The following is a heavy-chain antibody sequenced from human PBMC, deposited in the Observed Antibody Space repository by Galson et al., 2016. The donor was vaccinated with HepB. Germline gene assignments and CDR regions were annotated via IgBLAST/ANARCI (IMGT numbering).Heavy chain of an antibody. Sequence: SVKVSCKASNYTFTSDGISWVRQAPGQGLEWMGWISVHNGNTSYAQEFQGRVTMTTDTSTSTAYMELRSLRSDDTAVYYCAREGVCSGGRCYSGFDYWGQGTLVTVSS. CDR2: ISVHNGNT. V-gene: IGHV1-18*04. J-gene: IGHJ4*02. CDR1: NYTFTSDG. D-gene: IGHD2-15*01. CDR3: AREGVCSGGRCYSGFDY.